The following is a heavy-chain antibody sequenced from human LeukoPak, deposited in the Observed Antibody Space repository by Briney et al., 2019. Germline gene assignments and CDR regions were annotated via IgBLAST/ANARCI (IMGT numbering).Heavy chain of an antibody. D-gene: IGHD6-13*01. CDR3: ARWRGSSWSYYFDY. Sequence: GGSLRLSCAASGFTFSNAWMSWVRQAPGKGLEWVGRIQSETAGGTTEYAAPVKGRFTISRDDSKTTLYMQMNSLRAEDTAVYYCARWRGSSWSYYFDYWGQGTLVTVSS. CDR1: GFTFSNAW. J-gene: IGHJ4*02. CDR2: IQSETAGGTT. V-gene: IGHV3-15*01.